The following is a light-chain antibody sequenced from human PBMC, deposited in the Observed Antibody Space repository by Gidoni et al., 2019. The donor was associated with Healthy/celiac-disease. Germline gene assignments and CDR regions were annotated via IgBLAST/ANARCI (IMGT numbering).Light chain of an antibody. V-gene: IGLV2-8*01. J-gene: IGLJ2*01. Sequence: QSALTQPPSASGSPGQSVTISCTGTSSDVGGYNYVSWYQQHPGKAPKLMLYEVSKRPSGVPDRFSGSKFGNTASLTVSGLQAEDEADYYCSSYAGSNVVFGGGTKLTVL. CDR2: EVS. CDR3: SSYAGSNVV. CDR1: SSDVGGYNY.